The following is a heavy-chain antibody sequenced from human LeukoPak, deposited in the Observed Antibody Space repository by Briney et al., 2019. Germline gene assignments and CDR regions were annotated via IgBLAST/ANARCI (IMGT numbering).Heavy chain of an antibody. CDR2: IYYTGST. D-gene: IGHD1-14*01. J-gene: IGHJ2*01. Sequence: SETLSLTCTVSGGSISSYYWSLIGQPPGKGLEWIGYIYYTGSTNYNPSLKSRVTISVDTSKNQFSLKLSSVTAADAAVYYCARGPRTGYFDLWGRGTLVTVSS. CDR1: GGSISSYY. CDR3: ARGPRTGYFDL. V-gene: IGHV4-59*01.